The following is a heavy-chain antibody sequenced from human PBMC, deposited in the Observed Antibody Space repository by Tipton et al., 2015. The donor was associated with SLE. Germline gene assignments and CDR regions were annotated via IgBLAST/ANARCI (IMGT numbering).Heavy chain of an antibody. CDR3: ARHLATRADYGDYINVFDY. V-gene: IGHV4-34*01. D-gene: IGHD4-17*01. CDR1: GGSFSGYY. Sequence: TLSLTCAAYGGSFSGYYWSWIRQPPGKGLEWIGSIYYDGTTYYNPSLRSRVTLSVHTSKDQFSLKLNSVTAADTAGYYCARHLATRADYGDYINVFDYWGQGTLVTVSS. CDR2: IYYDGTT. J-gene: IGHJ4*02.